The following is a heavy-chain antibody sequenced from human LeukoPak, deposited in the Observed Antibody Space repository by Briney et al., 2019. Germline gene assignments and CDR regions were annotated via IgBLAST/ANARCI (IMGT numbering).Heavy chain of an antibody. CDR2: IYYSGST. D-gene: IGHD1-14*01. Sequence: SETLSLTCTVSGGSISSGGYYWSWIRQHPGKGLEWIGYIYYSGSTYYNPSLKSRVTISVDTSKNQFSLKLSSVTAADTAVYYCARGPYPNPRAWGRGTLVTVSS. CDR3: ARGPYPNPRA. J-gene: IGHJ5*02. CDR1: GGSISSGGYY. V-gene: IGHV4-31*03.